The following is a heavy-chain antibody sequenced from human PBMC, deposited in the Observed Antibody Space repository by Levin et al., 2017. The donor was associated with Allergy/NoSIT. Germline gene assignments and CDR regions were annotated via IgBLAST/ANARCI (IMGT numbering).Heavy chain of an antibody. CDR1: GYTFTSYG. J-gene: IGHJ6*02. CDR2: ISAYNGNT. D-gene: IGHD3-22*01. V-gene: IGHV1-18*01. CDR3: ARDGYLITMIEVGYYYGMDV. Sequence: AASVKVSCKASGYTFTSYGISWVRQAPGQGLEWMGWISAYNGNTNYAQKLQGRVTMTTDTSTSTAYMELRSLRSDDTAVYYCARDGYLITMIEVGYYYGMDVWGQGTTVTVSS.